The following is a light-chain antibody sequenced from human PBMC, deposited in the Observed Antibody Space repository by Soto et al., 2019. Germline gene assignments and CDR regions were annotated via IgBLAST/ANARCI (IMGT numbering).Light chain of an antibody. CDR1: RSDIGSYNL. Sequence: QSALTQPASVSGSPGQSITISCTGTRSDIGSYNLVSWYQQHPDKAPKLVIFEVNKRPSGVSNRFSASKSGNTASLTISGLQDEDEADYFCCSYASVTAYVFGSGTKLTVL. J-gene: IGLJ1*01. V-gene: IGLV2-23*02. CDR3: CSYASVTAYV. CDR2: EVN.